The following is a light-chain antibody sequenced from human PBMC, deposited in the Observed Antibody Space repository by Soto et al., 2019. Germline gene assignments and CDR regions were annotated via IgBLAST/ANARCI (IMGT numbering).Light chain of an antibody. J-gene: IGLJ2*01. CDR3: QSYDSSLSISV. Sequence: QAVVTQPPSVSGAPGQRVSISCTVTSSNIGAGYDVHWYQHLPGTAPKLLIFGDINRPSGVPDRFSGSKSGTSASLAITGLQAEDEADYYCQSYDSSLSISVFGGGTKLTVL. CDR2: GDI. V-gene: IGLV1-40*01. CDR1: SSNIGAGYD.